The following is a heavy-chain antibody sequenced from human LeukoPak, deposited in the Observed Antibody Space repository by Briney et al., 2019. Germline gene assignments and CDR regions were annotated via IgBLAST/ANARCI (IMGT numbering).Heavy chain of an antibody. CDR3: AREKDDGGKAYYYYYGMDV. CDR1: GGTFSSYA. CDR2: IIPILGIA. J-gene: IGHJ6*02. D-gene: IGHD4-23*01. V-gene: IGHV1-69*04. Sequence: SVNVSCKASGGTFSSYAISWVRQAPGQGLEWMGRIIPILGIANYAQKFQGRVTITADKSTSTAYMELSSLRPEDTAVYYCAREKDDGGKAYYYYYGMDVWGQGTTVTVSS.